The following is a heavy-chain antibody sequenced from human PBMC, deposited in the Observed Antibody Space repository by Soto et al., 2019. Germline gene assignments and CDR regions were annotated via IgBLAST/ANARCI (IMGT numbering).Heavy chain of an antibody. Sequence: SETLSLTCTVSGGSISSYYWSWIRQPPGKGLEWIGYIYYSGSTNYNPSLKSRVTISVDTSKNQFSLKLSSVTAADTAVYYCARAYSSATLYGMAVWGQGTTATVSS. D-gene: IGHD6-25*01. V-gene: IGHV4-59*01. CDR3: ARAYSSATLYGMAV. CDR1: GGSISSYY. CDR2: IYYSGST. J-gene: IGHJ6*02.